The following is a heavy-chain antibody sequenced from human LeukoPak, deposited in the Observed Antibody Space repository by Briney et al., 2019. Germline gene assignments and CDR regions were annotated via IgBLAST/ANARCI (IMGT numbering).Heavy chain of an antibody. CDR1: GFTFDDYA. D-gene: IGHD4-23*01. CDR2: ISWNSGSI. Sequence: GGSLKLSCAASGFTFDDYAMHWVRQAPGKGPEWVSGISWNSGSIGYADSVKGRFTISRDNAKNSLYLQMNSLRAEDTALYYCAKDYGGNSGVVDYWGQGTLVTVSS. CDR3: AKDYGGNSGVVDY. V-gene: IGHV3-9*01. J-gene: IGHJ4*02.